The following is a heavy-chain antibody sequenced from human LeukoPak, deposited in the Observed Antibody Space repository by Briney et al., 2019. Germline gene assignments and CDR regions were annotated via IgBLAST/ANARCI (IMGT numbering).Heavy chain of an antibody. CDR2: ISGSGGST. CDR1: GYTFSSYA. D-gene: IGHD3-10*01. Sequence: GGSLRLSCAASGYTFSSYAMSWVRQAPGKGLEWVSAISGSGGSTYYADSVKGRFTISRDNSKNTLYLQMNSLRAEDTAVYYCAKDLYGGGFGEYGASDIWGQGTMVTVSS. CDR3: AKDLYGGGFGEYGASDI. J-gene: IGHJ3*02. V-gene: IGHV3-23*01.